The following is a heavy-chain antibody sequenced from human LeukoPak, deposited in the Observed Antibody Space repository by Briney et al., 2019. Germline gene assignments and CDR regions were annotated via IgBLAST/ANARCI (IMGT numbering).Heavy chain of an antibody. D-gene: IGHD6-19*01. CDR2: IYHSGST. V-gene: IGHV4-38-2*02. CDR3: ARELEPGSGSYFDY. Sequence: SETLSLTCTVSGYSISSGYYWGWIRPPPGKGLEWIGSIYHSGSTYYNPSLKRRVTISVDTSKNQFSLKLSSVAAADTAVYYCARELEPGSGSYFDYWGQGTLVTVSS. J-gene: IGHJ4*02. CDR1: GYSISSGYY.